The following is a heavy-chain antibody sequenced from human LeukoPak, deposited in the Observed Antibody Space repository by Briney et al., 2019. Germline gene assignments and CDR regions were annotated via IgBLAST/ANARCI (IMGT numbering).Heavy chain of an antibody. Sequence: GGSLRLSCAASGFTFSSYSMNWVRQAPGKGLEWVSSISSSSSYIYYADSVKGRFTISRDNAKNTLYLQMNSLRVEDTAVYYCAREAAGYDSSGPGYWGQGTLVTVSS. CDR2: ISSSSSYI. CDR1: GFTFSSYS. V-gene: IGHV3-21*01. CDR3: AREAAGYDSSGPGY. D-gene: IGHD3-22*01. J-gene: IGHJ4*02.